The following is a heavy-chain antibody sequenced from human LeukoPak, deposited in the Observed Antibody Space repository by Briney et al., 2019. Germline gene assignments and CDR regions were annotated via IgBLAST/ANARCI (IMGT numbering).Heavy chain of an antibody. D-gene: IGHD3-22*01. Sequence: ASVKVSCKASGYTFTSYGISWVRQAPGQGLERMGWISAYNGNTNYAQKLQGRVTMTTDTSTSTAYMELRSLRSDDTAVYYCARDRPSRYYYDSSGDYDYWGQGTLLTVSS. CDR1: GYTFTSYG. CDR3: ARDRPSRYYYDSSGDYDY. V-gene: IGHV1-18*01. CDR2: ISAYNGNT. J-gene: IGHJ4*02.